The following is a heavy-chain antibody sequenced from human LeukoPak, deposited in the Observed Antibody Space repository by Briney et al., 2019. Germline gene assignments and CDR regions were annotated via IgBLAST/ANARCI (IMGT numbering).Heavy chain of an antibody. V-gene: IGHV1-69*05. CDR2: IIPIFGTA. Sequence: ASVKVSCKASGGTFSSYAISWVRQAPGQGLEWMGGIIPIFGTANYAQKFQGRVTITTDESTSTAYMELSSLRSEDTAVYYCASSQLHYYDSSGYPVNWGQGTLVTASS. CDR3: ASSQLHYYDSSGYPVN. D-gene: IGHD3-22*01. J-gene: IGHJ4*02. CDR1: GGTFSSYA.